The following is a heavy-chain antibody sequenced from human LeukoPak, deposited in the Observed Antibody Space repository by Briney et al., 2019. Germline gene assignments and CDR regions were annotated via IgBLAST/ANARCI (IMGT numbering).Heavy chain of an antibody. CDR2: MNPNSGNT. Sequence: GASVKVSCTASGYTFTSYDINWVRQATGQGLEWMGWMNPNSGNTGYAQKFQGRVTMTRNTSISTAYMELSSLRSEDTAVYYCARAKSLEWLSSYYYYGMDVWGQGTTVTVSS. V-gene: IGHV1-8*01. J-gene: IGHJ6*02. D-gene: IGHD3-3*01. CDR3: ARAKSLEWLSSYYYYGMDV. CDR1: GYTFTSYD.